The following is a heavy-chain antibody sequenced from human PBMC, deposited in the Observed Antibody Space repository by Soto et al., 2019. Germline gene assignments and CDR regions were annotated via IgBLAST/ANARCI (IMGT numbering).Heavy chain of an antibody. CDR2: LSGSGGTT. CDR3: AKQRAGYGSGSDTFYFDF. D-gene: IGHD3-10*01. CDR1: GFTFSTYA. J-gene: IGHJ4*02. Sequence: RRLSCSTSGFTFSTYAMNWVRQAPGKGLEWVSALSGSGGTTYYADSVRGRFTISRVNSKNTLFLQMCSLRAEDTALYYCAKQRAGYGSGSDTFYFDFWGQGTLVTVSS. V-gene: IGHV3-23*01.